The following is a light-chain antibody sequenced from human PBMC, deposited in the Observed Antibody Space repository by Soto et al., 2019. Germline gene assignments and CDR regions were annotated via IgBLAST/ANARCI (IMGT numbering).Light chain of an antibody. CDR3: QQRSNWPTWT. V-gene: IGKV3-11*01. CDR1: QSVSSY. Sequence: EIVLTQSPATLSLSPGERATLSCRASQSVSSYLAWYQQKPGQAPRLLIYDASNRATGIPARFSGSGSGTDFTLTISSLEPGDFAVYYCQQRSNWPTWTFGQGTKV. J-gene: IGKJ1*01. CDR2: DAS.